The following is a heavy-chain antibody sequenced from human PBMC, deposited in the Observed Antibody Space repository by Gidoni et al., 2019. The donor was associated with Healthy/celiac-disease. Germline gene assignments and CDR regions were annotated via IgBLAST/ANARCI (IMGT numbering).Heavy chain of an antibody. J-gene: IGHJ5*02. CDR1: GGSTRSSSYY. CDR3: ASTIFGVVIEWFDP. CDR2: IYYSGST. Sequence: QLQLHESGPGLVKPSETLSLPCTASGGSTRSSSYYWGWIRQPPGKGLEWIGSIYYSGSTSYNPCLKSRVTISVDTSKTQFSLKLSSVTAADTAVYYCASTIFGVVIEWFDPWGQGTLVTVSS. V-gene: IGHV4-39*01. D-gene: IGHD3-3*01.